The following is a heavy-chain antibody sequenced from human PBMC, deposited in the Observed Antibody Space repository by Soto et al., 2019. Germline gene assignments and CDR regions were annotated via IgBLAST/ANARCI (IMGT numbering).Heavy chain of an antibody. CDR2: IWYDGSNK. CDR3: ARGYYESSGVFDY. J-gene: IGHJ4*02. Sequence: QVQLEESGGGVVQPGRSLRLSCAAPGFTFSSYGMHWVRQAPGKGLEWVAVIWYDGSNKYYADSVKGRFTISRDNSKNTVCLQMNSLRAEDTAVYYCARGYYESSGVFDYWGQGTLVTVSS. CDR1: GFTFSSYG. D-gene: IGHD3-22*01. V-gene: IGHV3-33*01.